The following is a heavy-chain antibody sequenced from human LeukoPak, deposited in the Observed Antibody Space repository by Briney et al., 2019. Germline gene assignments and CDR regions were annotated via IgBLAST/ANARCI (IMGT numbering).Heavy chain of an antibody. D-gene: IGHD6-6*01. Sequence: PGGSLRLSCAASGFTFSTYGMNWVRQAPGKGLEWVSGISPSGGITYYTDSVKGRFTISRDNSKHTVSLQMNSLRGEDTAVYYCAKDIASSIAYWGQGTLVTASS. V-gene: IGHV3-23*01. J-gene: IGHJ4*02. CDR1: GFTFSTYG. CDR3: AKDIASSIAY. CDR2: ISPSGGIT.